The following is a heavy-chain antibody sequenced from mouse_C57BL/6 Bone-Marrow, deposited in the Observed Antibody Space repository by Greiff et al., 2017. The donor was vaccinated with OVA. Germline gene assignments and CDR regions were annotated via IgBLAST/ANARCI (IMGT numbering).Heavy chain of an antibody. CDR1: GFTFSDYG. V-gene: IGHV5-17*01. CDR2: ISSGSSAI. CDR3: ARRSYDYSWFAY. J-gene: IGHJ3*01. Sequence: EVMLVESGGGLVKPGGSLKLSCAASGFTFSDYGMHWVRQAPEKGLEWVAYISSGSSAIYYADTVKGRFTISRDNAKNTLFLQMTSLRSEDTAMYYCARRSYDYSWFAYWGQGTLVTVSA. D-gene: IGHD2-4*01.